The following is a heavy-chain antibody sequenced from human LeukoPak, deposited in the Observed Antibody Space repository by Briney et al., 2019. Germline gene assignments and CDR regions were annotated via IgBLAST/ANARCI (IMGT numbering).Heavy chain of an antibody. Sequence: ASVKVSCKASGYTFTGCYMHWVRQAPGQGLEWMGWINPNSGGTNYAQKFQGRVTMTRDTSISTAYMELSRLRSDDTAVYYCAREAARGYYDSSGYQHRFDPWGQGTLVTVSS. CDR3: AREAARGYYDSSGYQHRFDP. J-gene: IGHJ5*02. V-gene: IGHV1-2*02. D-gene: IGHD3-22*01. CDR2: INPNSGGT. CDR1: GYTFTGCY.